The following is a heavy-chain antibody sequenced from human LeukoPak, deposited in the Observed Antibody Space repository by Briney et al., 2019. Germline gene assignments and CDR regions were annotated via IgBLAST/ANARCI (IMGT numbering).Heavy chain of an antibody. CDR2: ISWNSGTI. V-gene: IGHV3-9*01. J-gene: IGHJ4*02. CDR1: GFTFDDYA. Sequence: PGGSLRLSCAASGFTFDDYAMHWVRQAPGKGLEWVSGISWNSGTIGYAGSVKGRFTISRDNAKNSLYLQMNSLRPEDTALYYCAKDPFDYWGQGTLVTVSS. CDR3: AKDPFDY.